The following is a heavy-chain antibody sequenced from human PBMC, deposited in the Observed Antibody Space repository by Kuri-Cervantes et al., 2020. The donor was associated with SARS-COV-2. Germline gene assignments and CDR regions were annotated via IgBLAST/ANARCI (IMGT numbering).Heavy chain of an antibody. CDR1: VGTFSSYA. CDR3: ARVDEYGDSYYYYYGMDV. J-gene: IGHJ6*02. D-gene: IGHD4-17*01. V-gene: IGHV1-69*13. Sequence: SVNVSCQATVGTFSSYAISWVRQAPAQGLEWMGGIIHIFGTANYAQKFQGRVTITADESTSTAYMELSSLRSEHTAVYYCARVDEYGDSYYYYYGMDVRGQGTTVTVSS. CDR2: IIHIFGTA.